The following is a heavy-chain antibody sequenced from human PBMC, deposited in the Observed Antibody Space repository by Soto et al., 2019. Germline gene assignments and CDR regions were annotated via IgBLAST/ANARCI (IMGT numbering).Heavy chain of an antibody. Sequence: ASVKVSCKASGYTFTSYGINWVRQATGQGLEWMGWMNPNSGNTGYAQKFQGRVTMTRNTSISTAYMELSSLRSEDTAVYYCARGDGCSGGSCYSINGAFDIWGQGTMVTVSS. V-gene: IGHV1-8*01. D-gene: IGHD2-15*01. CDR3: ARGDGCSGGSCYSINGAFDI. CDR2: MNPNSGNT. CDR1: GYTFTSYG. J-gene: IGHJ3*02.